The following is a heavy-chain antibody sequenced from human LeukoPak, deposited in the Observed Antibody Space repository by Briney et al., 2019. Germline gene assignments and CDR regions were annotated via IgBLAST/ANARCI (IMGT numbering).Heavy chain of an antibody. J-gene: IGHJ5*02. CDR2: IYQSGTT. D-gene: IGHD2-2*01. CDR3: ARQLVPAAGFDP. V-gene: IGHV4-4*02. Sequence: PSGTLSLTCAVSGDSVTSNNWWTWVRQPPGLGLEWIGEIYQSGTTHYKSSLRGRITISLDKSKNQFSLRLTSVTAADTAIYYCARQLVPAAGFDPWGRRTLVTVSS. CDR1: GDSVTSNNW.